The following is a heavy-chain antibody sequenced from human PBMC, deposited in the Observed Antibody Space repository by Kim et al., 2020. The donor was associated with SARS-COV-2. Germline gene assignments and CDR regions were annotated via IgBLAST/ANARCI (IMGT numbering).Heavy chain of an antibody. CDR1: GYSFTSYW. CDR3: ASSHYYDSSGYNDDAFEI. D-gene: IGHD3-22*01. Sequence: GESLKISCKGSGYSFTSYWIGWVRQMPGKGLEWMGIIYPGDSDTIYSPSFQGQVTISADKSISTAYLQWSSLKASDTAMYYCASSHYYDSSGYNDDAFEIWGQGTMVTVSS. V-gene: IGHV5-51*01. CDR2: IYPGDSDT. J-gene: IGHJ3*02.